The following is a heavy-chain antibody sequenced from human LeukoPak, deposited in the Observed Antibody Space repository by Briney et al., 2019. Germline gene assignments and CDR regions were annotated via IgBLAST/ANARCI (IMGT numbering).Heavy chain of an antibody. CDR1: GGSFSGYY. CDR2: INHSGST. Sequence: SETLSLTCAVYGGSFSGYYWSWIRQPPGKGLEWIGEINHSGSTNYNPSLKSRVTISEDTSKNQFSLKLSSVTAADTAVYYCARGVRAGYWVYWGQGTLVTVSS. CDR3: ARGVRAGYWVY. V-gene: IGHV4-34*01. J-gene: IGHJ4*02. D-gene: IGHD3-22*01.